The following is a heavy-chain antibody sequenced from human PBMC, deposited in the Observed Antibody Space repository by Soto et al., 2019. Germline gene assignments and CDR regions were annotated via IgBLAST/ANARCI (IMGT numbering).Heavy chain of an antibody. J-gene: IGHJ3*02. V-gene: IGHV4-31*03. Sequence: QVRLQESGPGLVKPSQTLSLTCTVSGGSISSGGYYWSWIRQHPGKGLEWIGYIYYSGSTYYNPSPKSRVTISVDTSKNQSTLKLSSVTAADTAVYYCARAPRYNWNYRTFDIWGQGTMVTVSS. CDR1: GGSISSGGYY. CDR2: IYYSGST. D-gene: IGHD1-7*01. CDR3: ARAPRYNWNYRTFDI.